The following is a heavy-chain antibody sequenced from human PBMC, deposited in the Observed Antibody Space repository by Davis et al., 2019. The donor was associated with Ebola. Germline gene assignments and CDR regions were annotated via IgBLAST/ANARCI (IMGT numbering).Heavy chain of an antibody. CDR1: GYTFTSYY. V-gene: IGHV1-46*01. CDR2: INPSGGST. Sequence: AASVKVSCKASGYTFTSYYMHWVRQAPGQGLEWMGIINPSGGSTSYAQKFQGRVTITRDTSASTAYMGLSSLRSEDTAVYYCARLERGYWGQGTLVTVSS. CDR3: ARLERGY. D-gene: IGHD3-10*01. J-gene: IGHJ4*02.